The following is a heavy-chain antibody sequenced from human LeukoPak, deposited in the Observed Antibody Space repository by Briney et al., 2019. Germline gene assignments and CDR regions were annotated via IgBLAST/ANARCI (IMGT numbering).Heavy chain of an antibody. D-gene: IGHD3-22*01. CDR2: IYSGGST. CDR1: GFTVSSNY. Sequence: PGGSLRLSCAASGFTVSSNYMSWVRQAPGKGLEWVSVIYSGGSTYYADSVKGRFTISRDNSKNTLYLQMNSLRAEDTAVYYCAKELRIVVVTTEYWGQGTLVTVSS. V-gene: IGHV3-66*02. CDR3: AKELRIVVVTTEY. J-gene: IGHJ4*02.